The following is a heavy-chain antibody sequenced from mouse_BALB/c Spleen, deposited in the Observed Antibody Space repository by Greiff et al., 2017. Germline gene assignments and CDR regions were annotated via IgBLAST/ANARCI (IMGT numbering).Heavy chain of an antibody. Sequence: EVKLVESGGGLVQPGGSLKLSCAASGFTFSSYTMSWVRQTPEKRLEWVAYISNGGGSTYYPDTVKGRFTISRDNAKNTLYLQMSSLKSEDTAMYYGARPDPSYAMDYWGQGTSVTVSS. J-gene: IGHJ4*01. CDR3: ARPDPSYAMDY. CDR1: GFTFSSYT. V-gene: IGHV5-12-2*01. CDR2: ISNGGGST.